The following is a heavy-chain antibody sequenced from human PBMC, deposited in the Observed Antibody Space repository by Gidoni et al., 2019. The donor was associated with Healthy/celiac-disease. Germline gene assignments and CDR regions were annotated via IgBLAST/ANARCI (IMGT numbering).Heavy chain of an antibody. J-gene: IGHJ6*03. Sequence: QVQLQESGPGLVKPSQTLSLTCTFSVGSISSGGYYWSWIRQHPGKGLEWIGYIYYSGSTYYNPSLKSRVTISVDTSKNQFSLKLSSVTAADTAVYYCARGPNGIVVVPAGPYYYYYMDVWGKGTTVTVSS. CDR2: IYYSGST. V-gene: IGHV4-31*03. CDR3: ARGPNGIVVVPAGPYYYYYMDV. D-gene: IGHD2-2*01. CDR1: VGSISSGGYY.